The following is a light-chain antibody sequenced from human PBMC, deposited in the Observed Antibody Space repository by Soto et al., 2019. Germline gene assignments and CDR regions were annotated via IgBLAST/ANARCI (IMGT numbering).Light chain of an antibody. CDR2: GAS. J-gene: IGKJ1*01. CDR3: QHYSTWLWT. V-gene: IGKV3-15*01. CDR1: QSVSSK. Sequence: EIVMTQSPATLSVSPGERAILSCRASQSVSSKLAWYQQKPGQGPRLLIYGASTRATGIPARFSGSGSGTEFTLTISSLQSEDFAVYYCQHYSTWLWTFGQGTNVEIK.